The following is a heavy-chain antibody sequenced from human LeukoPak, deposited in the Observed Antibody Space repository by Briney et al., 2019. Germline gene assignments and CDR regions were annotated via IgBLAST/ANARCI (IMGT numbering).Heavy chain of an antibody. J-gene: IGHJ4*02. D-gene: IGHD3-22*01. CDR1: GYTFTSYG. CDR2: ISAYNGNT. Sequence: ASVKVSCKASGYTFTSYGISWVRQAPGQGLEWMGWISAYNGNTNYAQKLQGRVTMTTDTSTSTAYMELRSLRSDDTAVYYCAGSHRDSSDDYFDYWGQGTLVTVSS. V-gene: IGHV1-18*01. CDR3: AGSHRDSSDDYFDY.